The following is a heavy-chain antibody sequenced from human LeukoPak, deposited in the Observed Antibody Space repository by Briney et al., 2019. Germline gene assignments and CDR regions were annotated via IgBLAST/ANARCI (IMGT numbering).Heavy chain of an antibody. CDR3: ARGNRIQLWSWRFDY. J-gene: IGHJ4*02. D-gene: IGHD5-18*01. V-gene: IGHV4-59*01. CDR1: GGSISSYY. CDR2: IYYSGST. Sequence: PSETLSLTCTVSGGSISSYYWSWIRQPPGKRLEWIGYIYYSGSTNYNPSLKSRVTISVDTSKNQFSLKLSSVTAADTAVYYCARGNRIQLWSWRFDYWGQGTLVTVSS.